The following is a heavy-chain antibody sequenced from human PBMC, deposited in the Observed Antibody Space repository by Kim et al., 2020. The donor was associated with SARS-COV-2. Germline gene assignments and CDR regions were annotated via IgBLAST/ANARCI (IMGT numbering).Heavy chain of an antibody. CDR2: ISNNGGST. D-gene: IGHD6-19*01. CDR3: VKERTNGWYDFDY. J-gene: IGHJ4*02. V-gene: IGHV3-64D*06. CDR1: GFTFSSYA. Sequence: GGSLRLSCSASGFTFSSYAMHWVRQAPGKGLEYVSGISNNGGSTYYADSVKDRFIISRDNSKNTLYLQMSPLRSEDTAVYYCVKERTNGWYDFDYWGQGTLGTVSS.